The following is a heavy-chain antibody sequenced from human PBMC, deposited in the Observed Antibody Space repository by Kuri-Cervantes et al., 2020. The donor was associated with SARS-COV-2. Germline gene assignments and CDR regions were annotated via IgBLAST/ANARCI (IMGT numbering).Heavy chain of an antibody. J-gene: IGHJ3*02. V-gene: IGHV3-30*18. CDR2: ISYDGNDK. CDR1: GFTLNYYG. Sequence: GGSLRLSCAASGFTLNYYGMNWVRQAPGKGLEWVAVISYDGNDKYYGDSVKGRFTVSRDNSKNTLYLQMNSLRPEDTAVYYCAKQRGRGSLDSGAFDIWGQGTMVTVSS. CDR3: AKQRGRGSLDSGAFDI. D-gene: IGHD3-16*01.